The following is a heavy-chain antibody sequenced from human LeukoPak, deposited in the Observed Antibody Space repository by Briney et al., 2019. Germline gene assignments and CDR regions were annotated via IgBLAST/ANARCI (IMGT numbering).Heavy chain of an antibody. CDR1: GFTFSSYA. V-gene: IGHV3-23*01. J-gene: IGHJ6*03. CDR3: AKDGRTIFGVVVGVMDG. CDR2: ISGSGGST. D-gene: IGHD3-3*01. Sequence: GGSLRLSCAASGFTFSSYAMSWVRQAPGKGLEWVSAISGSGGSTYYADSVKGRFTISRDNSKNTLYLQMNSLRAEDTAVYYCAKDGRTIFGVVVGVMDGWGKGTTVTVSS.